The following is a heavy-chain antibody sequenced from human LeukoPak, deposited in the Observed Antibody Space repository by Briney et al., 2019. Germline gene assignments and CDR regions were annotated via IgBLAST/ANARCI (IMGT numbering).Heavy chain of an antibody. V-gene: IGHV1-69*13. J-gene: IGHJ5*02. CDR2: IIPIFGTA. CDR3: ARGRYCSSTSCLNWFDP. D-gene: IGHD2-2*01. Sequence: ASVKVSCKASGGTFSSYAISWVRQAPGPGLEWMGGIIPIFGTANYAQKFQGRVTITADESTSTAYMELSSLRSEDTAVYYCARGRYCSSTSCLNWFDPWGQGTLVTVSS. CDR1: GGTFSSYA.